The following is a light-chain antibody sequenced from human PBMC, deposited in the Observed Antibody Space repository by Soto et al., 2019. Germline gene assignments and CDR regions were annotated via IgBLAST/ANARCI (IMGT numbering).Light chain of an antibody. Sequence: DIHMNQSPSTLSGYVGDRVTITCRASQTISSWLAWYQQKTGKAPKLLIYKASTLKSGVPSRFSGSGSGTEFTLTISSLQPDDFATYYCQHYNSYGTFGQGTKVDIK. CDR2: KAS. CDR3: QHYNSYGT. CDR1: QTISSW. V-gene: IGKV1-5*03. J-gene: IGKJ1*01.